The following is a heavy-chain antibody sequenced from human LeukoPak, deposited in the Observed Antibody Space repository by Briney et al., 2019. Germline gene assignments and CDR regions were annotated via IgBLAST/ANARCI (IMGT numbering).Heavy chain of an antibody. Sequence: SETLSLTCAVYGGSFSGYYWSWIRQPPGKGLEWIGEINHSGSTNYNPSLKSRVTISVDTSRNQFSLKLSSVTAADTAVYYCARRLGNYYDSSGYYWGQGTLVTVSS. CDR3: ARRLGNYYDSSGYY. V-gene: IGHV4-34*01. J-gene: IGHJ4*02. CDR1: GGSFSGYY. CDR2: INHSGST. D-gene: IGHD3-22*01.